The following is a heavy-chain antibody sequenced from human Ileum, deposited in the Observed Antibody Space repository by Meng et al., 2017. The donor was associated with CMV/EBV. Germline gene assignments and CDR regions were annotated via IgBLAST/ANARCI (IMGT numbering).Heavy chain of an antibody. CDR3: ARGRYYYGSGSYSPWFDP. V-gene: IGHV4-34*01. CDR2: IHHSGST. Sequence: GSLRLSCAVYGGSFSGYYWSWVRQPPGKGLEWIGEIHHSGSTNYNPSLKSRVTISVDTSKNQFSLKLSSVTAADTAVYYCARGRYYYGSGSYSPWFDPWGQGTLVTVSS. J-gene: IGHJ5*02. CDR1: GGSFSGYY. D-gene: IGHD3-10*01.